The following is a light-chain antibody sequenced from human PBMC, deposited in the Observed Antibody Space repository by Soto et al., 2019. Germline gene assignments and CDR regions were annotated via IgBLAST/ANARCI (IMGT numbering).Light chain of an antibody. CDR2: GAS. CDR1: QSVSSSY. CDR3: QQYGSSPAS. V-gene: IGKV3-20*01. Sequence: EIVLTQSPGTLSLSPGERATLSCRASQSVSSSYLAWYQQKPGQAPRLLIYGASSRATGIPDRFSGSGSGTDFTATISRLEPEVFAVYYCQQYGSSPASFGLGTKVEI. J-gene: IGKJ1*01.